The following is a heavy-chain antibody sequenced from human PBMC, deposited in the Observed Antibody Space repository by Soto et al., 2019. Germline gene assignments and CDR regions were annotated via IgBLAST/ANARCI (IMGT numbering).Heavy chain of an antibody. CDR1: GFTFRTYS. V-gene: IGHV3-21*01. CDR2: ISSRSDI. D-gene: IGHD2-2*02. CDR3: AREYTAWPLAYGLDV. Sequence: PRLSCVGSGFTFRTYSINWVRQAPGKGLEWVSSISSRSDIYYADSVKGRFTISRDNAKNSVSLQMNSLRAEDTAVYYCAREYTAWPLAYGLDVWGQGTTFTVSS. J-gene: IGHJ6*02.